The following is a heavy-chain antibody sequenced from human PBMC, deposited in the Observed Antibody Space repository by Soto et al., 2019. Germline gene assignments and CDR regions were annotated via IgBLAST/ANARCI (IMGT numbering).Heavy chain of an antibody. CDR3: AKQSGSYYWVDYFDY. J-gene: IGHJ4*02. CDR2: ISYDGSNK. D-gene: IGHD1-26*01. V-gene: IGHV3-30*18. CDR1: GFTFSSYG. Sequence: QVQLVESGGGVVQPGRSLRLSCAASGFTFSSYGMHWVRQAPGKGLEWVAVISYDGSNKYYADSVKGRFTISRDNSKNTLYLQMNSLRAEDTAVYYCAKQSGSYYWVDYFDYWGQGTLITDSS.